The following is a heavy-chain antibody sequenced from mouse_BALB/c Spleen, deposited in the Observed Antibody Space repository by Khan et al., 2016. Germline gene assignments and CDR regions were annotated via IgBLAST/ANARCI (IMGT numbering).Heavy chain of an antibody. CDR3: ARGVATVVDYFDY. CDR1: GFTFSTYA. J-gene: IGHJ2*01. V-gene: IGHV5-6-5*01. D-gene: IGHD1-1*01. CDR2: ISSGGTT. Sequence: EVELVESGGGLVKPGGSLKLSCAASGFTFSTYAMSWVRQTPEKRLEWVASISSGGTTYYPDSLKGRFTISRDNARNILYVPMSSLRSEDTAMYYCARGVATVVDYFDYWGQGTTLTVSS.